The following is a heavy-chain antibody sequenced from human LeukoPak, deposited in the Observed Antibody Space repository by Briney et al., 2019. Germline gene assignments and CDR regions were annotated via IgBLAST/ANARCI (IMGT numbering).Heavy chain of an antibody. D-gene: IGHD1-14*01. V-gene: IGHV4-59*01. CDR1: GGSISSYY. CDR3: ARDRALTGADY. Sequence: SETLSLTCTASGGSISSYYWSWIRQPPGKGLEWIGYIYYSGSTNYNPSLKSRVTISADTSKNQFSLKLSSVTAADTAVYYCARDRALTGADYWGQGTLVTVSS. J-gene: IGHJ4*02. CDR2: IYYSGST.